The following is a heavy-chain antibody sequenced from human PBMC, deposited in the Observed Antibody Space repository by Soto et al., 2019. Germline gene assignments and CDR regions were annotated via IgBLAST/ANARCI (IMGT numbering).Heavy chain of an antibody. Sequence: GASVKVSCKASGYTFTNYYIHWVRQAPGQGLEWMGIINPSGGSTSYAQKFQGRVTMTRDTSTSTVYMELSSLRSEDTAVYYCARGGPTPGWFDPWGQGTLVTVSS. CDR3: ARGGPTPGWFDP. V-gene: IGHV1-46*03. CDR1: GYTFTNYY. J-gene: IGHJ5*02. CDR2: INPSGGST.